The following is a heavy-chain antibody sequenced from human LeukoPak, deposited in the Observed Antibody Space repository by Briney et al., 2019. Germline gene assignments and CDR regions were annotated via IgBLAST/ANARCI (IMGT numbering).Heavy chain of an antibody. CDR2: IYSGGST. CDR1: GFTFSNYW. D-gene: IGHD6-6*01. CDR3: ARARMYSSSPPGWFDP. Sequence: GGSLRLSCAASGFTFSNYWMTWVRQAPGKGLEWVSVIYSGGSTYYADSVKGRFTISRHNSKNTLYLQMNSLRAEDTAVYYCARARMYSSSPPGWFDPWGQGTLVTVSS. J-gene: IGHJ5*02. V-gene: IGHV3-53*04.